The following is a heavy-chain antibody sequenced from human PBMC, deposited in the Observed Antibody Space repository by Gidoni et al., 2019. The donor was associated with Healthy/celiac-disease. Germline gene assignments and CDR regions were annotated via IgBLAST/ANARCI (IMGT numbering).Heavy chain of an antibody. CDR2: IYHSGST. V-gene: IGHV4-30-2*01. J-gene: IGHJ2*01. Sequence: QLQLQESGSGLVKPSQTLSLTCAVSGGSISSGGYSWSWIRQPPGKGLEWIGYIYHSGSTYYNPSLKSRVTISVDRSKNQFSLKLSSVTAADTAVYYCARVAYCSSTSCYQDWYFDLWGRGTLVTVSS. CDR3: ARVAYCSSTSCYQDWYFDL. D-gene: IGHD2-2*01. CDR1: GGSISSGGYS.